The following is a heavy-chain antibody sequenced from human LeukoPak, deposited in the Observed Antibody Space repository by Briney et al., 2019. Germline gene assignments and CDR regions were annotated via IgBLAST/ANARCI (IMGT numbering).Heavy chain of an antibody. CDR3: ARDLMNYYGSGSSMDV. J-gene: IGHJ6*03. D-gene: IGHD3-10*01. Sequence: ASVKVSCKASGYTFTSYYMHWVRQAPGQGLEWMGIINPSGGSTSYAQKFQGRVTMTRDMSTSIVYMELSSLRSEDTAVYYCARDLMNYYGSGSSMDVWGKGTTVTVSS. CDR2: INPSGGST. CDR1: GYTFTSYY. V-gene: IGHV1-46*01.